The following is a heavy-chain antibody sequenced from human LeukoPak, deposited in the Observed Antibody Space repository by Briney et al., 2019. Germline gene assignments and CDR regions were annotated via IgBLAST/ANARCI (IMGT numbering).Heavy chain of an antibody. J-gene: IGHJ5*02. V-gene: IGHV3-7*01. D-gene: IGHD6-19*01. CDR1: GFIYRDYW. CDR3: ARGGWRPDP. Sequence: PGGSLRLSCAASGFIYRDYWMSWVRQAPGKGLEWVANIKTDGSEKYYVDSVKGRFTISRDNAKNSLYLQMSSLRAEDTAVYYCARGGWRPDPWGQGTLVTVSS. CDR2: IKTDGSEK.